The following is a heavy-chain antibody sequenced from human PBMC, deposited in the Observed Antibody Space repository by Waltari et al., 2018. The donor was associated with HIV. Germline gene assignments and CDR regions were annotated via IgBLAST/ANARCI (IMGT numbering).Heavy chain of an antibody. J-gene: IGHJ4*02. Sequence: EVQLVESGGGLVQPGRSLRLSCAASGFTFDDYAMHWVRQAPGQGLEWVSGISWNSGSIGYADSVKGRFTISRDNAKNSLYLQMNSLRAEDTALYYCAKDNTPGTFPGIAVAGLGYWGQETLVTVSS. CDR1: GFTFDDYA. CDR2: ISWNSGSI. V-gene: IGHV3-9*01. D-gene: IGHD6-19*01. CDR3: AKDNTPGTFPGIAVAGLGY.